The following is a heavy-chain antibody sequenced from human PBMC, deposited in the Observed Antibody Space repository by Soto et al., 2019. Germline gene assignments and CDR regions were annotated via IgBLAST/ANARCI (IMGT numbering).Heavy chain of an antibody. Sequence: GGSLRLSCVGSGFSFRDHSMNWVRQPPGKGLQWISYISSSSENIYYADSVKGRFTASRDNAKNTLFLQMNSLRDDDSAIYYCARLPKGNVVTGWGQGSLVTVSS. J-gene: IGHJ4*01. CDR2: ISSSSENI. CDR3: ARLPKGNVVTG. CDR1: GFSFRDHS. D-gene: IGHD2-21*02. V-gene: IGHV3-48*02.